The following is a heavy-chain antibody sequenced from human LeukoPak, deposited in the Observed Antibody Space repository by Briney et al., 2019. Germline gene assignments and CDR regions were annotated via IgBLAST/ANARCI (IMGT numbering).Heavy chain of an antibody. J-gene: IGHJ4*02. V-gene: IGHV1-8*01. D-gene: IGHD2-2*02. CDR3: ARGIRTPISHQLLYYYFDY. Sequence: GASVKVSCKASGYTFTSYDINWVRQATGQGLEWMGWMNPNSGNTGYAQKFQGRVTMTRNTSISTAYMELSSLRSEDTAVYYCARGIRTPISHQLLYYYFDYWGQGTLATVSS. CDR2: MNPNSGNT. CDR1: GYTFTSYD.